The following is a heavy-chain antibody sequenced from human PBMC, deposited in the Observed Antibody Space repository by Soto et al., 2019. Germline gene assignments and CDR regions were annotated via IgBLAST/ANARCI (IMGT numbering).Heavy chain of an antibody. CDR1: GGTFSSFA. D-gene: IGHD3-22*01. V-gene: IGHV1-69*13. Sequence: SVKVSCKASGGTFSSFAISWVRQSPGQGLEWMARIIPIFDTANYAQKFQGRVTITADESTSTAYMELSSLRSEDTAVYYCVGYYYNTRGYYYDYWGQGTLVTVSS. CDR3: VGYYYNTRGYYYDY. J-gene: IGHJ4*02. CDR2: IIPIFDTA.